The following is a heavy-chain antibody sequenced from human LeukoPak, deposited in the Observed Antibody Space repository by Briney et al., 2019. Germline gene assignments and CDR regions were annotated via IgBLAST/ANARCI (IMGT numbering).Heavy chain of an antibody. J-gene: IGHJ4*02. Sequence: PGGSLRLSCAASGFTFSSYAMHWVRQAPGKGLEWVAVISYDGSNEYYADSVKGRLTISRDNSKNTLYLQMNSLRAEDTAVYCCAGDMVTENPDYWGQGTLVTVSS. CDR3: AGDMVTENPDY. D-gene: IGHD5-18*01. CDR2: ISYDGSNE. CDR1: GFTFSSYA. V-gene: IGHV3-30-3*01.